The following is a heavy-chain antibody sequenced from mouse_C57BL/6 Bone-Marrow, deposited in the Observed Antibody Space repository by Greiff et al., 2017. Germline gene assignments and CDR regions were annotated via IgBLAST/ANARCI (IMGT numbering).Heavy chain of an antibody. Sequence: QVQLQQPGAELVRPGTSVKLSCKASGYTFTSYWMHWVKQRPGQGLEWIGVIDPSDSYTNYNQKFKGKATLTVDTSSSTAYMQLSSLTSEDSAVYYCARSGGLDDWGQGTTLTVSS. CDR2: IDPSDSYT. D-gene: IGHD3-1*01. J-gene: IGHJ2*01. V-gene: IGHV1-59*01. CDR3: ARSGGLDD. CDR1: GYTFTSYW.